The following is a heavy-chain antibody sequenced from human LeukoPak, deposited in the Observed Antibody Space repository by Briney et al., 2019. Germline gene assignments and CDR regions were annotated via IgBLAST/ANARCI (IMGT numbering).Heavy chain of an antibody. CDR3: ARVADVLRYFDWLKDYYMDV. D-gene: IGHD3-9*01. CDR2: ISAYNGNT. J-gene: IGHJ6*03. V-gene: IGHV1-18*01. CDR1: GYSFTSYG. Sequence: ASVKVSCKASGYSFTSYGISWVRQAPGQGLEWMGWISAYNGNTNYAQKLQGGVTMTTDTSTSTAYMELRSLRSDDTAVYYCARVADVLRYFDWLKDYYMDVWGKGTTVTISS.